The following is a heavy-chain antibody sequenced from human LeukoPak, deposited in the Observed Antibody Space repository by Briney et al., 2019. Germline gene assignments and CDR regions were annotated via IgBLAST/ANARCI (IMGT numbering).Heavy chain of an antibody. CDR1: GGSIGSYY. D-gene: IGHD7-27*01. CDR2: IYYSGST. V-gene: IGHV4-59*01. Sequence: PSETLSLTCTVSGGSIGSYYWSWIRQPPGKGLEWIGYIYYSGSTNYNPSLKSRVTISVDTSKNQFSLKLSSVTAADTAVYYCARGKLGMEAFDIWGQGTMVTVSS. J-gene: IGHJ3*02. CDR3: ARGKLGMEAFDI.